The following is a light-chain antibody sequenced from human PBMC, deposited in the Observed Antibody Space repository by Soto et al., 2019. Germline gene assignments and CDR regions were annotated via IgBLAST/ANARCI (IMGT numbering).Light chain of an antibody. J-gene: IGKJ2*01. CDR2: WAS. CDR3: QQYYSSLT. CDR1: QTVFHSSYNKDF. Sequence: DIVMTQSSVSLSVSLGERATINCKSSQTVFHSSYNKDFLEWYQQKPGQPPKLLFYWASTRESGVPARFSGGGSGTDFSLTISSLQAEDAAVYYCQQYYSSLTFGQGTKLEIK. V-gene: IGKV4-1*01.